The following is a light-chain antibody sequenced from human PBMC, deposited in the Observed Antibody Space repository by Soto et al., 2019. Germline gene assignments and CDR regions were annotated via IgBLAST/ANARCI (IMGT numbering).Light chain of an antibody. CDR1: QEISNH. CDR3: QQYHNYPVT. CDR2: DAS. Sequence: DIQMTQSPSSLSASVGDRVTITCRASQEISNHLAWFQQKPGKPPKSLIYDASSLQSGVPSKFSGSGSGTDFTLTFSSLQPEDFATYYCQQYHNYPVTFGGGTKVEIK. J-gene: IGKJ4*01. V-gene: IGKV1-16*02.